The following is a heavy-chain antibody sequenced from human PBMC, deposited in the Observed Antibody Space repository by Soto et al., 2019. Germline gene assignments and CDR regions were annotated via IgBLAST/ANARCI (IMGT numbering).Heavy chain of an antibody. Sequence: SVKVSFKGSGFTFTSSDVQWVRQARGQRLEWIGWIVVGSGNTNYAQKFQERVTITRDMSTSTAYMELRSLRSEDTAAYYCAADQSAYSSGWYYAVDYWGQGTLVTVSS. CDR3: AADQSAYSSGWYYAVDY. V-gene: IGHV1-58*01. CDR1: GFTFTSSD. D-gene: IGHD6-19*01. J-gene: IGHJ4*02. CDR2: IVVGSGNT.